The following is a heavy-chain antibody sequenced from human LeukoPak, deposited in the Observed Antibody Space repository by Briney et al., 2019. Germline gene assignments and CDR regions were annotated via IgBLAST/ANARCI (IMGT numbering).Heavy chain of an antibody. CDR1: GFTFSNFA. J-gene: IGHJ5*02. V-gene: IGHV3-53*01. CDR2: IYSGGST. CDR3: AREQSSGWFDP. Sequence: GGSLRLSCVASGFTFSNFALHWVRQAPGKGLEWVSVIYSGGSTYYADSVKGRFTISRDNSKNTLYLQMNSLRAEDTAVYYCAREQSSGWFDPWGQGTLVTVSS.